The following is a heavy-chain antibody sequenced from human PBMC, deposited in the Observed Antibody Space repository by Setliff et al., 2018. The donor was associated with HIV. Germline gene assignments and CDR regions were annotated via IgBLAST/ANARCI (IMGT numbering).Heavy chain of an antibody. CDR3: ARDVGFPLYYFDY. D-gene: IGHD1-26*01. V-gene: IGHV3-23*01. J-gene: IGHJ4*02. CDR1: GFTFGSYA. Sequence: PGGSLRLSCAASGFTFGSYAMSWVRQAPGKGLEWVSSLSGGGISTYYTDSVRGRFTISRDNSKNTLYLQMNSLRAEDTAVYYCARDVGFPLYYFDYWGQGTLVTVSS. CDR2: LSGGGIST.